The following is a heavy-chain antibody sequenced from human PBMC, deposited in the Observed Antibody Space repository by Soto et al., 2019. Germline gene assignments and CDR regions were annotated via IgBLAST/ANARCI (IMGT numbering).Heavy chain of an antibody. CDR3: ARPQWELLSCFDF. J-gene: IGHJ4*02. CDR1: GYIFTSYW. D-gene: IGHD1-26*01. Sequence: PGEPLRIWSKGSGYIFTSYWSGWVRKMTGKGLEWMGIIYPGDSDTRYSPSFQGQFTISADKSISTAYLQWSSLKASDTAMYYCARPQWELLSCFDFCGQGTLGTVSS. V-gene: IGHV5-51*01. CDR2: IYPGDSDT.